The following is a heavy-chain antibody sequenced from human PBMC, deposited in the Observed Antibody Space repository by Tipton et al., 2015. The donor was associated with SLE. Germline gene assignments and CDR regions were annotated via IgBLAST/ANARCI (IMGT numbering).Heavy chain of an antibody. CDR2: ISSSSSYT. Sequence: GSLRLSCAASGLTFSDYYMSWIRQAPGKGLEWVSYISSSSSYTNYADSVKGRFTISRDNAKNSLYLQMNSLRAEDTAVYYCARDHYGMDVWGQGTTVTVSS. V-gene: IGHV3-11*06. CDR3: ARDHYGMDV. CDR1: GLTFSDYY. J-gene: IGHJ6*02.